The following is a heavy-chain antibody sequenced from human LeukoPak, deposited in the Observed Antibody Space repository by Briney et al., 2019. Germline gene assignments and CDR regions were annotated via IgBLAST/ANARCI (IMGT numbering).Heavy chain of an antibody. J-gene: IGHJ4*02. V-gene: IGHV3-23*01. Sequence: GGSLRLSCAASGFTFSSYAMPWVRQAPGKGLEWVSAIGSGGKNTYYADSVKGGFTISRDNSKNSLYLQMGSLRVEDTAAYYCAKDPMLRGATYDQWGLGTLVTVSS. CDR3: AKDPMLRGATYDQ. CDR2: IGSGGKNT. CDR1: GFTFSSYA. D-gene: IGHD3-10*01.